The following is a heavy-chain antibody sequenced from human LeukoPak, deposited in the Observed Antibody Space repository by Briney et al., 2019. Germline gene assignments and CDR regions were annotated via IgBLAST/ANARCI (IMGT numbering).Heavy chain of an antibody. J-gene: IGHJ4*02. Sequence: SSETLSLTRTVSGASINTYYWSWIRQPPGKGLECVGYIYYSGNINYNPSLKSRVTISVDASKKQFSLRLTSVTAADTAVYYCARIGNYYFDYWGQGTLVTVSS. CDR1: GASINTYY. V-gene: IGHV4-59*01. CDR3: ARIGNYYFDY. D-gene: IGHD1-1*01. CDR2: IYYSGNI.